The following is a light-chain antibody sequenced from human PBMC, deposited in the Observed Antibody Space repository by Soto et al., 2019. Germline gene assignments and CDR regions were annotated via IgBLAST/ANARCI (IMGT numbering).Light chain of an antibody. CDR2: GAS. Sequence: EIVMTQSPVTLSVSPGERATLSCRASHHVATNLAWYQQKPGQPPRLLIYGASTRATGVSARFSGSGAGTEFTLTISSLQSDDFAVYYCQQYTARPPWTFGQGTRV. CDR3: QQYTARPPWT. J-gene: IGKJ1*01. CDR1: HHVATN. V-gene: IGKV3-15*01.